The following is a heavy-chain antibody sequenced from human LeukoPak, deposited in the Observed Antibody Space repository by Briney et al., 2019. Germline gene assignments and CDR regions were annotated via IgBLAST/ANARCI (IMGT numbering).Heavy chain of an antibody. CDR2: ISSSGSTI. Sequence: GGSLRLSCAASGFAFSSQAMNWVRQAPGKGLEWVSYISSSGSTIYYADSVKGRFTISRDNAKNSLYLQMNSLRAEDTAVYYCARQGRLEGPFDYWGQGTLVTVSS. CDR3: ARQGRLEGPFDY. V-gene: IGHV3-48*03. J-gene: IGHJ4*02. D-gene: IGHD1-1*01. CDR1: GFAFSSQA.